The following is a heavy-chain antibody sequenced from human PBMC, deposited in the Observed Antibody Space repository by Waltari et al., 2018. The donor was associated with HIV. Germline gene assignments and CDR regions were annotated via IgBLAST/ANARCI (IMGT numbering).Heavy chain of an antibody. J-gene: IGHJ4*02. Sequence: QVQVVQSGAEVKKPGASVKISCKASGFTFTNYAMQWVRQAPGQRLEWMGWINAGKGKTKYSQKFQGRVTITRDTSASTVYMELGSLGSEEDTAVYVCARGIWSTSLLNYFDSWGQGTLVAVSS. V-gene: IGHV1-3*01. CDR2: INAGKGKT. CDR1: GFTFTNYA. D-gene: IGHD3-3*01. CDR3: ARGIWSTSLLNYFDS.